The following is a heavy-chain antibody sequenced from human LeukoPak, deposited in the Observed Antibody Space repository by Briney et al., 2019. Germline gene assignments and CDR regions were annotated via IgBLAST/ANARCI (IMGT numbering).Heavy chain of an antibody. V-gene: IGHV4-34*01. J-gene: IGHJ5*02. D-gene: IGHD3-22*01. CDR3: ARFQYYYDSSGYPNWFDP. CDR1: GGSFSGYY. Sequence: PSETLSLTCAVYGGSFSGYYWSWIRQPPGKGLEWIGEISHSGSTNYNPSLKSRVTISVDTSKNQFSLKLSSVTAADTAVYYCARFQYYYDSSGYPNWFDPWGQGTLVTVSS. CDR2: ISHSGST.